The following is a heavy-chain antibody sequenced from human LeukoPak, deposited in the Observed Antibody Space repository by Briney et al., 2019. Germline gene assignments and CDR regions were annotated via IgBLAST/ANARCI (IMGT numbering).Heavy chain of an antibody. CDR3: ARYGLADTFDI. V-gene: IGHV3-7*01. Sequence: PVGSLRLSCAASGFTFSSYWMSWVRQAPGQGREWMASIKQDASETRYVDSVTGRFTILRENTETSLFLHMNSQRAEDTAVYYCARYGLADTFDIWGGGTVVTVSS. CDR1: GFTFSSYW. CDR2: IKQDASET. J-gene: IGHJ3*02. D-gene: IGHD4-17*01.